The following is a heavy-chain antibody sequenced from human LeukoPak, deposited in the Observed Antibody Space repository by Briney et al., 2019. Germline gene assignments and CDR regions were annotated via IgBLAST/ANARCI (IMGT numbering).Heavy chain of an antibody. CDR2: ITSDGSVTIYGDGSGT. D-gene: IGHD6-19*01. CDR1: GFTFSTYW. CDR3: ARSYSSGWYGD. Sequence: RGSLRLSCADSGFTFSTYWMHWVRQAPGKGLMWVSRITSDGSVTIYGDGSGTTYAYSVKGRFTISRDNAKNSLYLQMNSLRAEDTAVYYCARSYSSGWYGDWGQGTLVTVSS. J-gene: IGHJ4*02. V-gene: IGHV3-74*01.